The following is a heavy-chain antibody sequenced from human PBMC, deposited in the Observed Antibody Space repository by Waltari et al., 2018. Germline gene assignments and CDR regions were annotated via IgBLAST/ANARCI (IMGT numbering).Heavy chain of an antibody. V-gene: IGHV1-69*05. CDR2: ISPIFGTA. CDR1: GGTFSSYA. J-gene: IGHJ6*03. Sequence: QVQLVQSGAEVKKPGSSVKVSCKASGGTFSSYAISWVRQAPGQGLEWMGGISPIFGTANYEQKCQVRVTSTTDESTITDYMELSSLRAEDTAVDYCARERGTTGTPYYYYYMDVWGKGTTVTVSS. D-gene: IGHD4-17*01. CDR3: ARERGTTGTPYYYYYMDV.